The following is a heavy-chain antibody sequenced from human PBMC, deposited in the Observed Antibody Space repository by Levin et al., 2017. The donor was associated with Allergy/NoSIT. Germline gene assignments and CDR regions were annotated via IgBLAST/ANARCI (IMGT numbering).Heavy chain of an antibody. V-gene: IGHV2-5*02. J-gene: IGHJ4*02. Sequence: SGPTLVKPTQTLTLICTFSGFSLSPSGVGVGWIRQPPGKALEWLALIYWDDDKRYSPSLKSRLTITKDTYKNQVVLTITNMDSVDTATYYCAHRRGGSGGYFFDSWGQGTLVTVSS. CDR1: GFSLSPSGVG. CDR2: IYWDDDK. CDR3: AHRRGGSGGYFFDS. D-gene: IGHD3-10*01.